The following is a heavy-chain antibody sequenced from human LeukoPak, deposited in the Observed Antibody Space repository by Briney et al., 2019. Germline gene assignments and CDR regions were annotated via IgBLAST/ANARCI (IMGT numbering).Heavy chain of an antibody. Sequence: GGSLRLSCAASGFTFSSYWMHWVRPAPGKGRVWVSRIRSDGSTTYADSVKGRFTISRDNAKNTLYLQMNSLRAEDTAVYYCARAGDYGSGSCAFDMWGQGTMVTVSS. CDR2: IRSDGST. CDR1: GFTFSSYW. D-gene: IGHD3-10*01. J-gene: IGHJ3*02. CDR3: ARAGDYGSGSCAFDM. V-gene: IGHV3-74*01.